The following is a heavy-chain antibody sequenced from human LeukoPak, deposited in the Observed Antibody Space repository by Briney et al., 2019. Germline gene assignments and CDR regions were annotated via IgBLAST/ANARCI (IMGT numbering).Heavy chain of an antibody. D-gene: IGHD3-10*01. Sequence: GGSLRLSCAASGFTSSSYGMHWVRQAPGKGLEGVAFIRYDGSNKYYADSVKGRFTIYRDNSKNTLYLQMNSLRAEDTAVYYCAKGTKRFAMVRGVVDYWGQGTLVTVSS. CDR3: AKGTKRFAMVRGVVDY. V-gene: IGHV3-30*02. CDR2: IRYDGSNK. J-gene: IGHJ4*02. CDR1: GFTSSSYG.